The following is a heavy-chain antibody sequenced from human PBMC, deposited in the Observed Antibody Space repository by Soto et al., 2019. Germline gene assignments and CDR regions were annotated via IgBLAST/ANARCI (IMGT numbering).Heavy chain of an antibody. CDR2: VYWNDDK. J-gene: IGHJ3*02. CDR1: GISLSTSGVG. V-gene: IGHV2-5*01. CDR3: ARGLATLPVFAFDI. D-gene: IGHD6-19*01. Sequence: QITLKGSGPTLVKPTQTLTLTCTLSGISLSTSGVGLGWIRQTPGKALEWLALVYWNDDKHSNPSLKSRLTITQDTSNNLAIVTMTNMDPVDTASYYCARGLATLPVFAFDIWGQGTVVTVSS.